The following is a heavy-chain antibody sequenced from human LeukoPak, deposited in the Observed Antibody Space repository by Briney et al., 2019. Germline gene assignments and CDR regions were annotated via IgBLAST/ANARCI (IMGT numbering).Heavy chain of an antibody. CDR2: INHSGST. CDR3: ARRSVARYCSGGSCYYDY. V-gene: IGHV4-34*01. CDR1: GGSFSGYY. D-gene: IGHD2-15*01. Sequence: SETLSLTCAVYGGSFSGYYWSWIRQPPGKGLEWIGEINHSGSTNYNPSLKSRVTISVDTSKNQFSLKLSSVTAADAAVYYCARRSVARYCSGGSCYYDYWGQGTLVTVSS. J-gene: IGHJ4*02.